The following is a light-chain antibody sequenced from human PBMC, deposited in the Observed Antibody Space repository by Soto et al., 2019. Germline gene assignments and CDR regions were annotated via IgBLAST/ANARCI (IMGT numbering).Light chain of an antibody. CDR3: QQYYSTPRT. Sequence: DIVMTQSPDSLAVPLGERATFNCKSSQNLLYSSNNKSYLAWYQQSPGQPPKLLVYWASTRESGVPDRFYGSGSGTDFTLTISSLQAEDVAVYYCQQYYSTPRTFGQVTRVDIK. CDR2: WAS. V-gene: IGKV4-1*01. CDR1: QNLLYSSNNKSY. J-gene: IGKJ1*01.